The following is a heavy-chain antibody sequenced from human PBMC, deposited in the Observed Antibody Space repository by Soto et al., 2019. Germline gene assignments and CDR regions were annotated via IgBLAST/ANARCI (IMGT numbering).Heavy chain of an antibody. CDR2: INHSGST. CDR1: GGSFSGYY. D-gene: IGHD6-13*01. Sequence: QVQLQQWGAGLLKPSETLSLTCAVYGGSFSGYYWSWIRQPPGKGLEWIGEINHSGSTNYNPSLKSRVTISVDTSKNQFSLKPSTVTAADTAVYYCARGQQQLVLYYWGQGTLVTVSS. V-gene: IGHV4-34*01. CDR3: ARGQQQLVLYY. J-gene: IGHJ4*02.